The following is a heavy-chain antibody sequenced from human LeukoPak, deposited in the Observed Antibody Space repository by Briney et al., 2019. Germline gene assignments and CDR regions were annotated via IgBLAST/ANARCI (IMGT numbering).Heavy chain of an antibody. J-gene: IGHJ3*02. D-gene: IGHD1-26*01. V-gene: IGHV3-23*01. CDR1: GFSFDTYA. CDR3: AKDLWGASYVGGDAFDI. CDR2: ISGSGDSA. Sequence: GGSLRLSCTASGFSFDTYAMNWVRQVPGKGLEWVSGISGSGDSAYYADSVKGRFTISRDNSKNTLYLQMNSLRAEDTAVYYCAKDLWGASYVGGDAFDIWGQGTMVTVSS.